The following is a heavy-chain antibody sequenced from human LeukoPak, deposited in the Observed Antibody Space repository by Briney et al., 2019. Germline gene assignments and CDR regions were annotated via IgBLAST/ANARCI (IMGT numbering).Heavy chain of an antibody. J-gene: IGHJ4*02. CDR3: ARDGDYGSFDY. Sequence: SETLSLTCTVSGGSISSSSYYWGWIRQPPGKGLEWIGSIYYSGSTYYNPSLKSRVTISVDTSKNQFSLKLSSVTAADTAVYYCARDGDYGSFDYWGQGTLVTVSS. CDR1: GGSISSSSYY. D-gene: IGHD4-17*01. V-gene: IGHV4-39*02. CDR2: IYYSGST.